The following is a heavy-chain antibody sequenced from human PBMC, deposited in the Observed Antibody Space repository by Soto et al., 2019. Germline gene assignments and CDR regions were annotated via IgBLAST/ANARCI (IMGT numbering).Heavy chain of an antibody. J-gene: IGHJ4*02. V-gene: IGHV3-33*05. CDR3: AKRQSGAFDN. CDR2: ISYDGGDK. CDR1: GFTFTNYG. D-gene: IGHD2-15*01. Sequence: QVKLVESGGGVVQPGRSLRLSCAASGFTFTNYGMHRVRQAPGKGLEWVATISYDGGDKYYADSVKDRFIISRDNSKYTLYLQMNSLRAEDTAVYYCAKRQSGAFDNWGQGTLVTVSS.